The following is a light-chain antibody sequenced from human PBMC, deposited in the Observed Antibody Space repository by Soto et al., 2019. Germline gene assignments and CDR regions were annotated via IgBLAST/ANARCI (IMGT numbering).Light chain of an antibody. CDR1: RSISNW. V-gene: IGKV1-5*01. J-gene: IGKJ5*01. Sequence: DIQMTQSPSTLSASVGDRVTITCRASRSISNWLAWYQQRPGIAPKLLIFDASILQSGVPSRFSGSGSGTEFTLTISSLQPEDFATYYCQQASSFPPTFGQGTRLEIK. CDR2: DAS. CDR3: QQASSFPPT.